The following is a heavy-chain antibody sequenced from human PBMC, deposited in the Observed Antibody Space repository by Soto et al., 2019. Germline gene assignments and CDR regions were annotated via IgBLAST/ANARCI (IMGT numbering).Heavy chain of an antibody. CDR1: GGSISSGGYY. CDR2: IYYSGST. Sequence: PSETLSLTCTVSGGSISSGGYYWSWIRQHPGKGLEWIGYIYYSGSTYYNPSLKSRVTISVDTSKNQFSLKLSSVTAADTAVYYCARERRSGEASMDVWGQGTTVTVSS. V-gene: IGHV4-31*03. CDR3: ARERRSGEASMDV. D-gene: IGHD2-15*01. J-gene: IGHJ6*02.